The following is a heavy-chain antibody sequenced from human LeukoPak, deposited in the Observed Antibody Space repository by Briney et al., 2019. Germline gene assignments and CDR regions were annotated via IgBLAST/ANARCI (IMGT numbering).Heavy chain of an antibody. CDR2: INAYNGNT. CDR3: ARRYCSGGSCYSDGYYGMDV. CDR1: GYTFTNYG. J-gene: IGHJ6*02. V-gene: IGHV1-18*01. Sequence: ASVKVSCKASGYTFTNYGFSWVRQAPGQGLEWMGWINAYNGNTNYAQKLQGRVTMTTDTSTNTAYMELRSLRSDDTAVYYCARRYCSGGSCYSDGYYGMDVWGQGTTVTVSS. D-gene: IGHD2-15*01.